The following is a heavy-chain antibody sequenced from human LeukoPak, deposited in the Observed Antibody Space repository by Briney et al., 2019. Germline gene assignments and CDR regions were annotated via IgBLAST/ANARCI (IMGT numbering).Heavy chain of an antibody. CDR1: GYTFTGYY. J-gene: IGHJ3*02. Sequence: ASVKVSCKASGYTFTGYYMHWVRQAPGQGLEWMGWISAYNGNTNYAQKLQGRVTMTTDTSTSTAYMELRSLRSDDTAVYYCARYSSSWYLSHAFDIWGQGTMVTVSS. D-gene: IGHD6-13*01. CDR3: ARYSSSWYLSHAFDI. CDR2: ISAYNGNT. V-gene: IGHV1-18*04.